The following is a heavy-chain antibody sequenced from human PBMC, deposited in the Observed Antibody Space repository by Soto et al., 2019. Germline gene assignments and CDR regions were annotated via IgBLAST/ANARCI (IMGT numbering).Heavy chain of an antibody. CDR3: ARGGGGDNGGAVY. J-gene: IGHJ4*02. D-gene: IGHD2-21*02. V-gene: IGHV1-69*01. CDR2: IIPKLGSA. CDR1: GGGNLRDYR. Sequence: QVQLVQSGAEVKPPGSSVQVSCKASGGGNLRDYRTTWVRQAPGQGLEWMGGIIPKLGSANSAQNFPGRVTSTADEATSTVDMELRSLRSEDTAGEDCARGGGGDNGGAVYWGQGTPVTVSS.